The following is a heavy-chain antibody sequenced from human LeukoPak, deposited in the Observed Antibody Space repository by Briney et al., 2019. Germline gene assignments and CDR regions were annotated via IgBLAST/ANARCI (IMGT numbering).Heavy chain of an antibody. CDR2: INPNSGGT. V-gene: IGHV1-2*02. Sequence: APVKVSCKASGYTFTGYYMHWVRQAPGQGLEWMGWINPNSGGTNYAQKFQGRVTMTRDTSISTAYMELSRLRSDDTAVYYCASTGGYSYGSFDYWGQGTLVTVSS. J-gene: IGHJ4*02. CDR1: GYTFTGYY. CDR3: ASTGGYSYGSFDY. D-gene: IGHD5-18*01.